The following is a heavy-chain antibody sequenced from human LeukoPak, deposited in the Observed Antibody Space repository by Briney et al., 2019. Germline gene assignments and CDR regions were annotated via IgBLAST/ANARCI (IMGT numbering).Heavy chain of an antibody. Sequence: SETLSLTCNVSGGSISSSSYYWGWIRQPPGKGLEWIGNIYYSGSTYYNPSLKSRVTISVDTSKNQFSLKLSSLTAADTAFYYCARHRQFGGFGYYVSSGVPAAADYWGQGTLVTVSS. J-gene: IGHJ4*02. V-gene: IGHV4-39*01. CDR2: IYYSGST. D-gene: IGHD3-3*01. CDR1: GGSISSSSYY. CDR3: ARHRQFGGFGYYVSSGVPAAADY.